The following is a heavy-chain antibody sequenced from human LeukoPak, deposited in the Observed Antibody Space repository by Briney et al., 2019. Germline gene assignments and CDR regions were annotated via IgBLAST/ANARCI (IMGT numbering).Heavy chain of an antibody. Sequence: GGSLRLSCAASGLTFSSYAMSWVRQAPGKGLEWVSAISGSGGSTYYADSVKGRFTISRDNSKNALYLQMNSLRAEDTAVYYCAKVVVVVTAPGSNAFDIWGQGTMVTVSS. CDR2: ISGSGGST. CDR3: AKVVVVVTAPGSNAFDI. V-gene: IGHV3-23*01. CDR1: GLTFSSYA. D-gene: IGHD2-21*02. J-gene: IGHJ3*02.